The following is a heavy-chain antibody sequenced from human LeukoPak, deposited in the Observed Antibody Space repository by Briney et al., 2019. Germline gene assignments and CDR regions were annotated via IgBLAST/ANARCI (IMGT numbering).Heavy chain of an antibody. CDR3: ARDLHYYDSSGYSSLIDY. Sequence: GGSLRLSCAASGFTFSSYWMSWVRQAPGKGLEWVANIKQDGSEKYYVDSVKGRFTISSDNAKNSLYLQMNSLRAEDTAVYYCARDLHYYDSSGYSSLIDYWGQGTLVTVSS. V-gene: IGHV3-7*01. CDR2: IKQDGSEK. D-gene: IGHD3-22*01. J-gene: IGHJ4*02. CDR1: GFTFSSYW.